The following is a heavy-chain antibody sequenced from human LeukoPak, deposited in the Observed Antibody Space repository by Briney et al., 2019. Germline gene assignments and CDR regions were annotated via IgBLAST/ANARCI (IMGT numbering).Heavy chain of an antibody. CDR2: IKSKIDGGTT. V-gene: IGHV3-15*01. Sequence: GGSLRLSCAASGFTFSSYWMSWVRQAPGKGLEWVGRIKSKIDGGTTDSAAPVKGRFTISRDDSKRTLYLQMNSLKMEDTAVYYCTTVGVTYYDTSGYSPLGDAFDVWGQGTMVTVSS. D-gene: IGHD3-22*01. J-gene: IGHJ3*01. CDR1: GFTFSSYW. CDR3: TTVGVTYYDTSGYSPLGDAFDV.